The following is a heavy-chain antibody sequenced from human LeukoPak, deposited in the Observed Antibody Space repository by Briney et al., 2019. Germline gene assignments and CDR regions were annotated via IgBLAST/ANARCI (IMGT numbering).Heavy chain of an antibody. D-gene: IGHD3-10*01. Sequence: SKTLSLTCAVSGGSISSGGYSWSWIRQPPGRGLEWVGYIYHSGSTYYNPSLKSRVTISVDRSKNQFSLKLSSVTAADTAVYYCARERYYGSGSYSPEGWFDPWGQGTPVTVSS. V-gene: IGHV4-30-2*01. CDR3: ARERYYGSGSYSPEGWFDP. CDR2: IYHSGST. CDR1: GGSISSGGYS. J-gene: IGHJ5*02.